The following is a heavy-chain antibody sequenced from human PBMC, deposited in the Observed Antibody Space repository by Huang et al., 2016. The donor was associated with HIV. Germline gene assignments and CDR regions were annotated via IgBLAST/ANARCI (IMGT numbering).Heavy chain of an antibody. V-gene: IGHV4-34*02. Sequence: QVQLEQWGAGQLKPSETLSLTCAVSGGCFSQYYWTWLRQPPGKGLEWIGEISAGVAATYNPSLRNRVAMSLVSSRSQFSLIMKSVIAADSGVYYCARGHYNFGSGSSTSWYFDLWGRGILVTVAS. CDR3: ARGHYNFGSGSSTSWYFDL. CDR2: ISAGVAA. CDR1: GGCFSQYY. D-gene: IGHD3-3*01. J-gene: IGHJ2*01.